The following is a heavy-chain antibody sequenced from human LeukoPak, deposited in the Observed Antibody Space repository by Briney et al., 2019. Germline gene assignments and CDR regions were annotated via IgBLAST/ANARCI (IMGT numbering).Heavy chain of an antibody. V-gene: IGHV3-53*01. CDR2: IYSGGST. Sequence: PGGSLRLSCAASGFTVSSNYMSWVRQAPGKGLEWVSVIYSGGSTYYADSVKGRFTISRDNSKNTLYLQMNSLRAEDTAVYYCARASPYGGNYFDYWGQGTLATVSS. D-gene: IGHD4-23*01. J-gene: IGHJ4*02. CDR1: GFTVSSNY. CDR3: ARASPYGGNYFDY.